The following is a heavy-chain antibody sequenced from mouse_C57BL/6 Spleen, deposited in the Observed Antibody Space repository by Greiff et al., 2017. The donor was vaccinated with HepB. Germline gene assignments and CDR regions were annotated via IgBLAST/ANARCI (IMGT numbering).Heavy chain of an antibody. V-gene: IGHV1-72*01. J-gene: IGHJ3*01. CDR3: ARGDYGSSSWFAY. CDR1: GYTFTSYW. CDR2: IYPNSGGT. Sequence: QVQLQQPGAELVKPGASVKLSCKASGYTFTSYWMHWVKQSPGRGLEWIGRIYPNSGGTKYNEKFKSKATLTVDKPSSTAYMQLSSLTSEDSAVYYCARGDYGSSSWFAYWGQGTLVTVSA. D-gene: IGHD1-1*01.